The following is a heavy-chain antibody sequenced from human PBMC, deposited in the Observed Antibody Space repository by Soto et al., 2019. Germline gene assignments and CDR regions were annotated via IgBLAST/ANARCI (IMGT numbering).Heavy chain of an antibody. D-gene: IGHD4-17*01. Sequence: QVQLVESGGGVVQPGRSLRLSCAASGFTFSSYGMHWVRQAPGKGLEWVAVIWYDGSNKYYADSVKGRFTISRDNSKNTLYLQMNSLRAEDTAVYYCARGDSRTTSYYYGRDVWGQGTTVTVSS. CDR1: GFTFSSYG. CDR2: IWYDGSNK. CDR3: ARGDSRTTSYYYGRDV. J-gene: IGHJ6*02. V-gene: IGHV3-33*01.